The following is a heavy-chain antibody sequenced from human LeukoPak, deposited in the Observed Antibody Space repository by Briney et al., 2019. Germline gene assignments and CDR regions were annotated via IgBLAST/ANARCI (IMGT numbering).Heavy chain of an antibody. J-gene: IGHJ4*02. Sequence: SETLSLTCTVSGGSISSDAYRWGWIRQPPGKGLEWIGNIYYSGYTYYNPSLKSRVTISVDTSKNQLSLKLTSVTAADTAAYYCARLDWGSGGSGSFDYWGQGTLVTVSS. CDR2: IYYSGYT. CDR1: GGSISSDAYR. V-gene: IGHV4-39*01. CDR3: ARLDWGSGGSGSFDY. D-gene: IGHD7-27*01.